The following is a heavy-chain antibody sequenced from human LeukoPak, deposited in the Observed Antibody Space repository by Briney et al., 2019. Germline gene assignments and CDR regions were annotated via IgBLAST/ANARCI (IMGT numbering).Heavy chain of an antibody. V-gene: IGHV3-21*01. D-gene: IGHD1-26*01. Sequence: GGSLRLSCAASGFTFSSYSMNWVRQAPGKGLEWVPSISSSSSYIYYADSVKGRFTISRDNAKNSLYLQMNSLRAEDTAVYYCATGQGAIVGATRNYWGQGTLVTVSS. CDR2: ISSSSSYI. J-gene: IGHJ4*02. CDR3: ATGQGAIVGATRNY. CDR1: GFTFSSYS.